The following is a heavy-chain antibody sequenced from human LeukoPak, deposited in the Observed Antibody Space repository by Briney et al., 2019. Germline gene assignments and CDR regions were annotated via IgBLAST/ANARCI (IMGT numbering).Heavy chain of an antibody. CDR3: ARVLRGVLEWFGSGYFDY. V-gene: IGHV4-34*01. J-gene: IGHJ4*02. Sequence: PSETLSLTCAVYGGSFSGYYWSWIRQPPGKGLEWIGEINHSGSTNYNPSLKSRVTISVDTSKNQFSLKLSSVTAADTAVYYCARVLRGVLEWFGSGYFDYWGQGTLVTVSS. CDR2: INHSGST. CDR1: GGSFSGYY. D-gene: IGHD3-3*01.